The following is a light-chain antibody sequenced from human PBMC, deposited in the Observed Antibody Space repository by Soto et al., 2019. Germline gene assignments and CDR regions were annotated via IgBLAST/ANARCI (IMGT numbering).Light chain of an antibody. J-gene: IGLJ1*01. V-gene: IGLV2-14*01. CDR1: SSDVGGYNY. Sequence: QSALTQPASVSGSPGQSITISCTGTSSDVGGYNYVSWYQQHPGKAPKLMIYDVSNRPSGVSNRFSGSKSGNTASLTISGLQAEDEADYYSSSYTSGSTHLDVFGTGTKLTVL. CDR2: DVS. CDR3: SSYTSGSTHLDV.